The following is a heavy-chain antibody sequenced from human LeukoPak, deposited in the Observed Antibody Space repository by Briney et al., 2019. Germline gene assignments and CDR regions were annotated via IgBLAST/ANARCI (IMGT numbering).Heavy chain of an antibody. V-gene: IGHV3-21*01. J-gene: IGHJ5*02. D-gene: IGHD3-22*01. Sequence: GGSLRLSCAASGFTFSSYSMTWVRQAPGKGLEWVSSISSSSSYIYYADSVKGRFTISRDNAKNSLYLQMNSLRAEDTAVYYCARSADLITMIIGGINWFDPWGQGTLVTVSS. CDR2: ISSSSSYI. CDR3: ARSADLITMIIGGINWFDP. CDR1: GFTFSSYS.